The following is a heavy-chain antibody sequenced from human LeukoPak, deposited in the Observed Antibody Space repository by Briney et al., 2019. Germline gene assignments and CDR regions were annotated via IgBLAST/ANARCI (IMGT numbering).Heavy chain of an antibody. CDR1: GGSISSYY. V-gene: IGHV4-59*01. D-gene: IGHD3-10*01. CDR3: ARAWEFGDTPFGY. Sequence: SETLSLTCTVSGGSISSYYWSWIRQPPGKGLEWIGYIYYGGSTNYNPSLKSRVTISVDTSKNQFSLKLSSVTAADTAVYYCARAWEFGDTPFGYWGQGTLVTVSS. CDR2: IYYGGST. J-gene: IGHJ4*02.